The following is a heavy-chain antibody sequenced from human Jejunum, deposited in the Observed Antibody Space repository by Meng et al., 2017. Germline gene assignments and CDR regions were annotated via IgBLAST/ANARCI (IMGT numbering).Heavy chain of an antibody. CDR3: ARDHMGSLDY. Sequence: QVQLQESGPGLVRPSETLSLICTVSGGSVSRAGYQWGWIRQPPGKGLEWIGYASTNYNPSPKSRVTISLDTSRNQFSLSLSSVTAADTAVYYCARDHMGSLDYWGQGILVTVSS. CDR2: AST. D-gene: IGHD1-26*01. V-gene: IGHV4-61*08. CDR1: GGSVSRAGYQ. J-gene: IGHJ4*02.